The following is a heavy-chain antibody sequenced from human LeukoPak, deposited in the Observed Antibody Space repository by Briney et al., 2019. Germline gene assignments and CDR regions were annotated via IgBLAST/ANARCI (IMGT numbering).Heavy chain of an antibody. CDR1: RYTFTSYD. D-gene: IGHD3-22*01. V-gene: IGHV1-69*13. CDR2: IIPIFGTA. J-gene: IGHJ4*02. Sequence: ASVKVSCKASRYTFTSYDINWVRQATGQGLEWMGGIIPIFGTANYAQKFQGRVTITPDESTSTAYMELSSLRSEDTAVYYCARDYYDSSGFDYWGQGTLVTVSS. CDR3: ARDYYDSSGFDY.